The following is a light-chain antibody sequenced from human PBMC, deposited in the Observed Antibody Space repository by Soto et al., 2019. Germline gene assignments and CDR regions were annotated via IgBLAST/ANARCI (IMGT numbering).Light chain of an antibody. CDR2: EVN. CDR1: ISDVGSHNL. CDR3: CSFAGSNPFPYV. J-gene: IGLJ1*01. Sequence: QSVLTQPASLSGSPGQSITISCTGTISDVGSHNLVSWYQQHPDKAPKLIIYEVNERPSGVSSRFSGSKSGNTASLTVSGLQPDDEADYHCCSFAGSNPFPYVFGTGTKVT. V-gene: IGLV2-23*02.